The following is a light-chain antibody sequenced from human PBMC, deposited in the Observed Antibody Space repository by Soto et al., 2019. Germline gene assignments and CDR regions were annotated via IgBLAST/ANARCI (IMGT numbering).Light chain of an antibody. J-gene: IGKJ1*01. CDR2: GAS. CDR1: QTINNN. V-gene: IGKV3-15*01. CDR3: QQYNNWPQT. Sequence: VMTQAPATLSVSPGERVTLSCRASQTINNNVAWYQLKDGQVPRLLIYGASTRATDIPARFSGSGSGTEFTLTISSLQSEEFAEYHCQQYNNWPQTFGQGTKV.